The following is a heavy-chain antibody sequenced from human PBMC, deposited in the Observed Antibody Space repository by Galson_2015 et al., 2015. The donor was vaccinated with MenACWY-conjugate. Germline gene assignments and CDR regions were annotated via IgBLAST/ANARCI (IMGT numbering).Heavy chain of an antibody. CDR3: ARQGFNSGWYVFGY. D-gene: IGHD6-19*01. Sequence: ETLSLTCTVSGGAISGTNYYWAWIRQPPGKGLEWIGSIYYSGTIYYNPSLKSRITMSVDTSKNQLSLKLTSVTAADTAVYYCARQGFNSGWYVFGYWGQGTLVTVSS. CDR2: IYYSGTI. V-gene: IGHV4-39*01. CDR1: GGAISGTNYY. J-gene: IGHJ4*02.